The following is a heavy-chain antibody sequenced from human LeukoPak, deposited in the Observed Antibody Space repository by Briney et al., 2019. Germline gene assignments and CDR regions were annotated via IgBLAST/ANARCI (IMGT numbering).Heavy chain of an antibody. CDR1: GGSISSGGYY. Sequence: PSETLSLTCTVSGGSISSGGYYWSWIRQHPGKGLEWIGYIYYSGSTYYNPSLKSRVTISVDTSKNQFSLQLSSVAAADTAVYYCARLGVSTEANWLDPWGQGTLVIVSS. CDR2: IYYSGST. CDR3: ARLGVSTEANWLDP. J-gene: IGHJ5*02. D-gene: IGHD3-16*01. V-gene: IGHV4-31*03.